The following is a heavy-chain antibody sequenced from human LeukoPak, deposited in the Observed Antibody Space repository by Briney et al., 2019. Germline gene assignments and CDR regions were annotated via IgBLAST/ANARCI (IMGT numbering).Heavy chain of an antibody. D-gene: IGHD4-17*01. Sequence: ASVKVSCKASGYTFTSYGISWVRQAPGQGLEWMGWISTYNGNTNYAQKLQGRVTMTTDTSTSTAYMELRSLRSDDTAVYYCARVSYGDLPGDYWGQGTLVTVSS. CDR2: ISTYNGNT. V-gene: IGHV1-18*01. CDR1: GYTFTSYG. J-gene: IGHJ4*02. CDR3: ARVSYGDLPGDY.